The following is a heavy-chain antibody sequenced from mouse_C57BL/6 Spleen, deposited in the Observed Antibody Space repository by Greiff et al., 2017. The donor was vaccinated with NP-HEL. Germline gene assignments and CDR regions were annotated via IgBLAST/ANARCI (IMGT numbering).Heavy chain of an antibody. CDR1: GYTFTSYW. J-gene: IGHJ4*01. D-gene: IGHD6-1*01. CDR3: TRDNGMDY. CDR2: IDPETGGT. V-gene: IGHV1-62-3*01. Sequence: QVQLQQPGAELVKPGASVKLSCKASGYTFTSYWMHWVKQRPGRGLEWIGRIDPETGGTAYNQKFKGKAILTADKSSSTAYMELRSLTSEDSAVYYCTRDNGMDYWGQGTSVTVSS.